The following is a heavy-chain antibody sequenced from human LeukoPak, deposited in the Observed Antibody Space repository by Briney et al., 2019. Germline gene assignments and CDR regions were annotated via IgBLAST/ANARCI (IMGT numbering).Heavy chain of an antibody. J-gene: IGHJ4*02. CDR3: ARDQGSLTRSWYTGY. V-gene: IGHV1-2*06. CDR1: GHTFTGCH. D-gene: IGHD6-13*01. Sequence: ASVKVSCKASGHTFTGCHIHWVRQAPGQGLEWMGRINPYSGDTNFAQKFQGRVTMTRDTSITTAYMDLSSLTPDDTAVYFCARDQGSLTRSWYTGYWGQGTQVTVSS. CDR2: INPYSGDT.